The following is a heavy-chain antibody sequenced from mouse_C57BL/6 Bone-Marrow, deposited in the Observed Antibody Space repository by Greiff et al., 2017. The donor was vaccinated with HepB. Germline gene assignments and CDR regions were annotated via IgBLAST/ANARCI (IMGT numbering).Heavy chain of an antibody. J-gene: IGHJ3*01. V-gene: IGHV1-26*01. CDR3: AGHYYGSSYPAWFAY. CDR2: INPNNGGT. CDR1: GYTFTDYY. Sequence: EVQLQQSGPELVKPGASVKISCKASGYTFTDYYMNWVKQSHGKSLEWIGDINPNNGGTSYNQKFKGKATLTVDKSSSTAYMELRSLTSEDSAVYYCAGHYYGSSYPAWFAYWGQGTLVTVSA. D-gene: IGHD1-1*01.